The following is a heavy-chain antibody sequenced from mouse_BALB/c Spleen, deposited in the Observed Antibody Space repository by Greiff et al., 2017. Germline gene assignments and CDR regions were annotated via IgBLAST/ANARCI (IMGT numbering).Heavy chain of an antibody. CDR3: THDGYAWAGLAY. V-gene: IGHV14-3*02. J-gene: IGHJ3*01. Sequence: VQLLQSGAELVKPGASVKLSCTASGFNIKDTYMHWVKQRPEQGLEWIGRIDPVNGNTKSDPKFQGKATITADTSSNTAYLQLSSLTSKVTAVCYCTHDGYAWAGLAYWGQGTLVTVSA. CDR1: GFNIKDTY. D-gene: IGHD2-3*01. CDR2: IDPVNGNT.